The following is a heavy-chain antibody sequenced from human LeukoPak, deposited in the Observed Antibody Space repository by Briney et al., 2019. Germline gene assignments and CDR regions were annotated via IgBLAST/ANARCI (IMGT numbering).Heavy chain of an antibody. V-gene: IGHV4-59*01. J-gene: IGHJ4*02. Sequence: PSETLSLTCTVSGGSISSYYWSWIRQPPGKGLEWIGYIYYSGNTNYNPSLKSRVTISVDTSKNQFSLKLSSVTAADTAVYYCARAPQTYYDFWSGYSEAPQFDYWGQGTLVTVSS. CDR1: GGSISSYY. CDR3: ARAPQTYYDFWSGYSEAPQFDY. D-gene: IGHD3-3*01. CDR2: IYYSGNT.